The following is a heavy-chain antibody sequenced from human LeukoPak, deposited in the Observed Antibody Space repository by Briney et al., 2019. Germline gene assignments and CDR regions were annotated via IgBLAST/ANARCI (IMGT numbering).Heavy chain of an antibody. V-gene: IGHV3-11*01. CDR2: INPSGTIM. Sequence: GGSLRLSCAASGFPLRDFYMTWIRQAPGKGLEWVAYINPSGTIMKYADALKGRFTVSRDNAENSLYLQMNSLRAEDTATYYCTRDPRLCGYWGQGTRITVSS. J-gene: IGHJ4*02. CDR1: GFPLRDFY. CDR3: TRDPRLCGY.